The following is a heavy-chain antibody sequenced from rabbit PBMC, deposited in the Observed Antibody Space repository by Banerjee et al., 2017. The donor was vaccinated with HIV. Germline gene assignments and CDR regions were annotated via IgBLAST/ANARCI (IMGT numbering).Heavy chain of an antibody. CDR3: ARGGEGAFDL. CDR1: GFSFSSGYY. V-gene: IGHV1S45*01. Sequence: QQQLEESGGGLVKPGGTLTLTCKASGFSFSSGYYMCWVRQAPGKGLEWIACIYAGNSGASYYASWAKGRFTISKTSSTTVTLQMTSLTAADTATYFCARGGEGAFDLWGQGTLVTVS. D-gene: IGHD5-1*01. CDR2: IYAGNSGAS. J-gene: IGHJ3*01.